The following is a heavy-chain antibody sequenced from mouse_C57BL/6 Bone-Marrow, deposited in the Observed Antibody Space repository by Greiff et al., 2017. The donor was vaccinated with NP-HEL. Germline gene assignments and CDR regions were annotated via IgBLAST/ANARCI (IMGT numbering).Heavy chain of an antibody. D-gene: IGHD4-1*01. J-gene: IGHJ2*01. CDR3: ATGTLDY. V-gene: IGHV7-3*01. CDR2: IRNKANGYTT. Sequence: EVQRVESGGGLVQPGGSLSLSCAASGFTFTDYYMSWVRQPPGTALEWLGFIRNKANGYTTEYSASVKGRFTISRDNSQSILYLQMNALRAEDSATYYCATGTLDYWGQGTTLTVSS. CDR1: GFTFTDYY.